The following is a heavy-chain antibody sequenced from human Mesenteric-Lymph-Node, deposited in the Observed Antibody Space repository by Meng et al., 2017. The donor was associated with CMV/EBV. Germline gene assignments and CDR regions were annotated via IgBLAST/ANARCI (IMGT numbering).Heavy chain of an antibody. V-gene: IGHV3-30*04. CDR3: ARDFDDFWSGYLDY. Sequence: SGFTFSSYAMHWVRRTPGKGLEWVAFISYDGSCKNYADSVKGRFTISRDKSKNTLYLQMNSLRAEDTAVYYCARDFDDFWSGYLDYWGQGTLVTVSS. CDR1: GFTFSSYA. D-gene: IGHD3-3*01. CDR2: ISYDGSCK. J-gene: IGHJ4*02.